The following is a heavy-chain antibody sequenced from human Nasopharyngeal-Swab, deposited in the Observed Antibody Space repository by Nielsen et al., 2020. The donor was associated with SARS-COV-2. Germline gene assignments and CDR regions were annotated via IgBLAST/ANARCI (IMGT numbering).Heavy chain of an antibody. V-gene: IGHV6-1*01. Sequence: SQTLSLTCAISGDSVSSSSAAWNCIRQSPSRGLEWLGRTYYRSKWYNDYAVSVKSRITINPDTSKNQFSLHLNSVTPEDTAVYYCARARGAYGDYYYYYYTDVWGKGTTVTVSS. J-gene: IGHJ6*03. D-gene: IGHD4-17*01. CDR2: TYYRSKWYN. CDR1: GDSVSSSSAA. CDR3: ARARGAYGDYYYYYYTDV.